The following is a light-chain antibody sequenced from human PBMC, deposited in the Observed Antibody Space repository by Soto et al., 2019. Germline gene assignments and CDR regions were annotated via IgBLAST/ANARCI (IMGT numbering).Light chain of an antibody. V-gene: IGLV2-14*01. CDR1: SSDVGGYNY. Sequence: QSVLTQPASVSGSPGQSITISCTGTSSDVGGYNYVSWYQQHPGKAPKLMIYDVSYRPSGVSNRFSGSKSGNTASLTISGLQPEDEADCYCSSYGGSSTLFGGGTKVTVL. CDR2: DVS. J-gene: IGLJ3*02. CDR3: SSYGGSSTL.